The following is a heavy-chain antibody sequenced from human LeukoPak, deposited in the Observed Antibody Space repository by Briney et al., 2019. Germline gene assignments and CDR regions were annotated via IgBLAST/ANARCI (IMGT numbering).Heavy chain of an antibody. CDR1: GFTFTSSA. J-gene: IGHJ3*02. V-gene: IGHV1-58*02. CDR3: ARDNSRFQYYYDSSGYYYSFDI. Sequence: SVKVSCKASGFTFTSSAMQWVRQARGQRLEWIGWIVVGSGNTNYAQKFQGRVTITTDESTSTAYMELSSLRSEDTAVYYCARDNSRFQYYYDSSGYYYSFDIWGQGTMVTVSS. D-gene: IGHD3-22*01. CDR2: IVVGSGNT.